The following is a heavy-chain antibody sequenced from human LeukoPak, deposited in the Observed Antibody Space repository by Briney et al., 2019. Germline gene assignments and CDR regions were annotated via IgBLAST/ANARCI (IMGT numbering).Heavy chain of an antibody. Sequence: ASVKVSCKASGYTFTSYGISWVRQAPGQGLDWMGWISAYNGNTNYAQKLQGRVTMTTGTSTSTAYMELRSLRSDDTAVYYCARNPGADYGDYSSNFDYWGQGTLVTVSS. CDR2: ISAYNGNT. V-gene: IGHV1-18*01. D-gene: IGHD4-17*01. J-gene: IGHJ4*02. CDR3: ARNPGADYGDYSSNFDY. CDR1: GYTFTSYG.